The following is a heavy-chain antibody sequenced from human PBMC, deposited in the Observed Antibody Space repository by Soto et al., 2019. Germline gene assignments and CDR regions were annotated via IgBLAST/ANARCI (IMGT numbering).Heavy chain of an antibody. D-gene: IGHD1-26*01. CDR3: ARVSVGATSAFDI. CDR1: DYSISIGYY. CDR2: IYHSGNT. Sequence: SETLSLTCAVSDYSISIGYYWGWTRQPPGKGLEWIGSIYHSGNTYYNPSLKSRVSISVDTSKSQFSLKLSSVAAADSAVYYCARVSVGATSAFDIWGQGTMVTVSS. V-gene: IGHV4-38-2*01. J-gene: IGHJ3*02.